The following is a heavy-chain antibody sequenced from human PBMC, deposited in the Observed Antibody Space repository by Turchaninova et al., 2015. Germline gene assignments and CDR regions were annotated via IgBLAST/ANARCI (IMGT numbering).Heavy chain of an antibody. CDR2: INAGNGNT. Sequence: QVQLVQSGAEVKKPGAPGKVSCKASGYTFTSYAMHWVRQAPGQRLEWMGWINAGNGNTKYSQKFQGRVTITRDTSASTAYMELSSLRSEDTAVYYCARELSSPDFDYWGQGTLVTVSS. D-gene: IGHD2-2*01. CDR3: ARELSSPDFDY. J-gene: IGHJ4*02. V-gene: IGHV1-3*01. CDR1: GYTFTSYA.